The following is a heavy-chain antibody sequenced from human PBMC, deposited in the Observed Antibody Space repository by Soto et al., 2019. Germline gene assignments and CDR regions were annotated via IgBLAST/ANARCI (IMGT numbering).Heavy chain of an antibody. CDR2: INPNSGGT. CDR3: ARDRGGTSNYYYYYYGMDV. Sequence: ASVKVSCKASGYTFTTYGISWVRQAPGQGLEWMGWINPNSGGTNYAQKFQGWVTMTRDTSISTAYMELSRLRSDDTAVYYCARDRGGTSNYYYYYYGMDVWGQGTTVTVSS. D-gene: IGHD3-10*01. J-gene: IGHJ6*02. V-gene: IGHV1-2*04. CDR1: GYTFTTYG.